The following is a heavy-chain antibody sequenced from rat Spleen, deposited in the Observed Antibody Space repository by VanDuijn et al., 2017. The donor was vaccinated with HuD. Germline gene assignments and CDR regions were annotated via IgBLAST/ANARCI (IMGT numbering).Heavy chain of an antibody. V-gene: IGHV5-25*01. CDR1: GFTFSNYD. CDR3: ARHTLGYFDY. J-gene: IGHJ2*01. D-gene: IGHD3-2*01. CDR2: ISTSGGST. Sequence: EVQLVESGGGLVQPGRSLKLSCAASGFTFSNYDMAWVRQAPTKGLEWVASISTSGGSTYYRDSVKGRFTVSRDNAKSTLYLQMDSLRSEDTATYYCARHTLGYFDYWGQGVMVTVSS.